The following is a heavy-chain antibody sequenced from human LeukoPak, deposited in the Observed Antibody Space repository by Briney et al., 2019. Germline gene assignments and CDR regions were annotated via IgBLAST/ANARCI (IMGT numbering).Heavy chain of an antibody. V-gene: IGHV3-23*01. J-gene: IGHJ4*02. D-gene: IGHD1-26*01. CDR2: ISGSGGST. CDR3: ARDPIVGAADY. Sequence: GGTLRLSCAASGFTFSSYGMSWVRQAPGKGLEWVSAISGSGGSTYYADSVKGRFTISRDNSKNTLYLQMNSLRAEDTAVYYCARDPIVGAADYWGQGTLVTVSS. CDR1: GFTFSSYG.